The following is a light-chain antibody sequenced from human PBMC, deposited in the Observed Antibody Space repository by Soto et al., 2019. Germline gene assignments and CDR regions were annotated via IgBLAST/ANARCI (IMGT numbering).Light chain of an antibody. V-gene: IGKV3-15*01. Sequence: EIVMTQSPATLSVSPGEGVTLSCRASQSVSSNLAWYQQRPGQAPRLLIYGASTRATGVPARFTGSGSGTEFTLTTSSLQSEDFAVYFCLQYGASPRTFGQGTKVDIK. J-gene: IGKJ1*01. CDR1: QSVSSN. CDR3: LQYGASPRT. CDR2: GAS.